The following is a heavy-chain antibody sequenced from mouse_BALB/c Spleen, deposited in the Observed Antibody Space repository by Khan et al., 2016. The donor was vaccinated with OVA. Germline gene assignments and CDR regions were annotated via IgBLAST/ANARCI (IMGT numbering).Heavy chain of an antibody. CDR2: INTYTGEP. CDR3: ARPPYFSYVMDN. CDR1: GHTFTKYG. V-gene: IGHV9-3-1*01. Sequence: QIQLVQSGPELKKPGETVKISCKASGHTFTKYGMNWVKQALGKGLKWMVWINTYTGEPTYADDFNGRFAFSLETSASTAFLQINTLKNEDTATYFCARPPYFSYVMDNWGQGTSVTVSS. D-gene: IGHD2-10*01. J-gene: IGHJ4*01.